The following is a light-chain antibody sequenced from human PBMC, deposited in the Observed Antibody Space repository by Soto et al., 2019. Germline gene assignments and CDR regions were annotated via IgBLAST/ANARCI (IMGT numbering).Light chain of an antibody. CDR3: QQYASAPFS. J-gene: IGKJ3*01. V-gene: IGKV3-15*01. CDR2: GAS. Sequence: EIVMTQSPATLSVSPGERATLSCRASQSVSSNLAWYQQKPGQAPRLLIYGASTRATGIPARFSGSGSGTEFTLTISSLQSEDFAVYYCQQYASAPFSLGPGTKVDIK. CDR1: QSVSSN.